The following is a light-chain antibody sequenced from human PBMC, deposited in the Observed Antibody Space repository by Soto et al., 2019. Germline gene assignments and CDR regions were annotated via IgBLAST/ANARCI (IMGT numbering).Light chain of an antibody. J-gene: IGLJ1*01. V-gene: IGLV1-40*01. CDR2: RND. Sequence: QSVLTQPPSVSGAPGQRVTISCTGSSSNIGAGYDVHWYQQLPGTAPKLLIYRNDNRPSGVPDRFSGSKSGASASLAITWLEAEDEADYYCQSFDSSLGDDVFGTGTKLTVL. CDR1: SSNIGAGYD. CDR3: QSFDSSLGDDV.